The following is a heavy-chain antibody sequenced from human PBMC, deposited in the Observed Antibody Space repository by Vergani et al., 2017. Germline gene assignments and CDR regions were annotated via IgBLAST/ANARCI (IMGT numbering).Heavy chain of an antibody. CDR2: MNPNSGNT. Sequence: QVQLVQSGAEVQKPGSSVKVSCKASGYTFTSYDINWVRQATGQGLEWMGWMNPNSGNTGYAQKFQGRVTITRNTSISTAYMELSSLRSEDTAVYYCARVDGYFYYYYGMDVWGQGTTVTVSS. V-gene: IGHV1-8*03. CDR3: ARVDGYFYYYYGMDV. CDR1: GYTFTSYD. D-gene: IGHD4-17*01. J-gene: IGHJ6*02.